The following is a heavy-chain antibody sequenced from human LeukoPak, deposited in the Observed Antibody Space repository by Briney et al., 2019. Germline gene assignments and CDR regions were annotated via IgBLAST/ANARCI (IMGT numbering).Heavy chain of an antibody. V-gene: IGHV1-18*01. CDR3: ARGGHRRYYYTSGSAFDP. CDR2: ISAYNVNT. Sequence: ASVKVSCKASGYTFTNYGISWVRQAPGQGLEWMGWISAYNVNTHYAQNLQGRVTMTTDTSTSTAYMELKSLRSDDTAVYYCARGGHRRYYYTSGSAFDPWGQGTLVTVSS. D-gene: IGHD3-10*01. CDR1: GYTFTNYG. J-gene: IGHJ5*02.